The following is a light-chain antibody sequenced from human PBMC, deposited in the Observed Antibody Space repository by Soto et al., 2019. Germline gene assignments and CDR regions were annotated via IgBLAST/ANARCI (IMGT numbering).Light chain of an antibody. Sequence: QSALTQPASVSGSPGQSITISCTGTSSDVGAYDYVSWYQQHPGKAPKFMLYEVSNRPSGLSNRFSGSKSGNTASLTISGLQAEDDADYYCSSYTTSNTWVFGGGTKLTVL. CDR1: SSDVGAYDY. CDR3: SSYTTSNTWV. CDR2: EVS. V-gene: IGLV2-14*01. J-gene: IGLJ3*02.